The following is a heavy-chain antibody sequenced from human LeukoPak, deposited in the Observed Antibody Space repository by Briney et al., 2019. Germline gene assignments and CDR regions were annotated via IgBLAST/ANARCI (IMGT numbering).Heavy chain of an antibody. V-gene: IGHV3-23*01. J-gene: IGHJ5*02. Sequence: PGGSLRLSCAASGFTFSSYAMSWVRQAPGKGLEWVSAISGSGGSTYYADSVKGRFTISRDNSKNTLYLQMNSLRAEDTAVYYCAKDPKYYYGSGSYAGLNWFDPWGQGTLVTVSS. CDR1: GFTFSSYA. D-gene: IGHD3-10*01. CDR2: ISGSGGST. CDR3: AKDPKYYYGSGSYAGLNWFDP.